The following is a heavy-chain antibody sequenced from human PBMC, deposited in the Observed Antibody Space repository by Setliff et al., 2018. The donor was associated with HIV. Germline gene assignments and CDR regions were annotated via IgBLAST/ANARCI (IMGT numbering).Heavy chain of an antibody. J-gene: IGHJ4*02. CDR1: GFTFSSYS. CDR3: ARDPYSSSWLPVDY. D-gene: IGHD6-13*01. V-gene: IGHV3-48*01. CDR2: ISSSSSTI. Sequence: PGGSLRLSCAASGFTFSSYSMNWVRQAPGKGLEWVSYISSSSSTIYYADSVKGRFTISRDNAKNSLYLQMNSLRAEDTAVYYCARDPYSSSWLPVDYWGQGTLVTVSS.